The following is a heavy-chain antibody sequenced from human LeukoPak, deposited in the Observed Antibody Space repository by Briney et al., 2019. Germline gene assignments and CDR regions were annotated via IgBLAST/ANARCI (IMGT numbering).Heavy chain of an antibody. Sequence: GSLRLSCSASGFTFISYAMHWVRQAPGKGLEYVSAISSNGGSTYYADSVKGRFTISRDNSKNTLYLQMSSLRAEDTAVYYCVKGKEDYDILTGVLDVWGQGTTVTVSS. J-gene: IGHJ6*02. D-gene: IGHD3-9*01. CDR3: VKGKEDYDILTGVLDV. CDR1: GFTFISYA. V-gene: IGHV3-64D*06. CDR2: ISSNGGST.